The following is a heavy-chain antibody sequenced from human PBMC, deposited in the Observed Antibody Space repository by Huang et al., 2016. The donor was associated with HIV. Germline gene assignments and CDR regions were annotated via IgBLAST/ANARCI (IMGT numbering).Heavy chain of an antibody. J-gene: IGHJ4*02. CDR1: GFTFSNAW. CDR3: TTGRSGDYDSSGYYY. CDR2: IKSNTDGVTT. Sequence: EVQLVESGGGLVKPGGSLRLSCAASGFTFSNAWMTWVRQAPGKGREWVGRIKSNTDGVTTEYAASVKGRFIISRDDSQNTLYLQMNSLKTEDTAVYFCTTGRSGDYDSSGYYYWGQGTLVTVSS. D-gene: IGHD3-22*01. V-gene: IGHV3-15*01.